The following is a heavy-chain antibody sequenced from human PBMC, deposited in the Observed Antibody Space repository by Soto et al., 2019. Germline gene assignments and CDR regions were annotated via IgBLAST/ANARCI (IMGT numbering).Heavy chain of an antibody. D-gene: IGHD3-3*01. CDR2: ISGSGTII. CDR1: GFTFSSYE. J-gene: IGHJ3*01. Sequence: HPGGSLRLSCAASGFTFSSYEMNWVRQAPGKGLEWLSYISGSGTIILYADSVKGRFTISRDNAKNSLYLQMNSLRVEDTAVYYCARDWDFRIDLYRSDAFDLWGQGTMVTVSS. CDR3: ARDWDFRIDLYRSDAFDL. V-gene: IGHV3-48*03.